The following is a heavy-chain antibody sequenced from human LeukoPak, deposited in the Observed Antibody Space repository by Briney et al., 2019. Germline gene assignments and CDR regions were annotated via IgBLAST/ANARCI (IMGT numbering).Heavy chain of an antibody. D-gene: IGHD3-10*01. J-gene: IGHJ6*03. Sequence: RAPVKVSCKASGYTFTSYDINWVRQATGQGLEWMGWMNPNSGNTGYAQKFQGRVTMTRNTSISTAYMELSSLRSEDTAVYYCARLLWFRELFWDYYYYMDVWGKGTTVTVSS. CDR3: ARLLWFRELFWDYYYYMDV. CDR2: MNPNSGNT. CDR1: GYTFTSYD. V-gene: IGHV1-8*01.